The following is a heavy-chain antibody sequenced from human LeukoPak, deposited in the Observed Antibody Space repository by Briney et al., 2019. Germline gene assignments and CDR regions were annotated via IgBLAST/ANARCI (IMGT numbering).Heavy chain of an antibody. D-gene: IGHD3-22*01. CDR2: IYYSGST. J-gene: IGHJ4*02. CDR1: GGSITSSGYY. V-gene: IGHV4-39*01. Sequence: SETLSLTCTVSGGSITSSGYYWGWIRQPPGKGLEWIGSIYYSGSTYYSPSLKSRVTISVDTSKNQFSLKLSSVTAADTAVYYCADDTSGYHYFDYWGQGTLVTVSS. CDR3: ADDTSGYHYFDY.